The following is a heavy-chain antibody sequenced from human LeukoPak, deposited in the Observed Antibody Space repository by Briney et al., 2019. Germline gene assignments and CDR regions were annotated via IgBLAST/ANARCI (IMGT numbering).Heavy chain of an antibody. CDR2: ISSSSSYI. D-gene: IGHD6-19*01. Sequence: GGSLRLSCAASGFTFSSYSMNWVRQAPGKGLEWVSSISSSSSYIYYADSVKGRFTISRDNAKNSLYLQMNSLRAEDTAVYYCARDRQQWLAIDLWGQGTLVTVSS. CDR3: ARDRQQWLAIDL. V-gene: IGHV3-21*06. CDR1: GFTFSSYS. J-gene: IGHJ5*02.